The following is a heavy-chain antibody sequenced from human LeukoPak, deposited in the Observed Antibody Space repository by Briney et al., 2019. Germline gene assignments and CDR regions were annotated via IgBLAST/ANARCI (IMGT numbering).Heavy chain of an antibody. CDR3: ARSRYSSGWYGNGAFDI. CDR1: GGFLSSYY. CDR2: IYYSGST. J-gene: IGHJ3*02. Sequence: SETLSLTCTVSGGFLSSYYWSWVRQPPGKGLEWIGYIYYSGSTTYNPSLRSRCTISVDTSKNQFSLKLSSVDAADTAVYYCARSRYSSGWYGNGAFDIWGQGTMVTVSS. V-gene: IGHV4-59*01. D-gene: IGHD6-19*01.